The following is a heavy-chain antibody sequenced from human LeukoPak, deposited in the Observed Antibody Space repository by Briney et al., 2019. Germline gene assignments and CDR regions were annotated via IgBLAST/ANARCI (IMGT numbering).Heavy chain of an antibody. V-gene: IGHV4-39*01. CDR3: ARQLRRLLLGADY. D-gene: IGHD3-22*01. CDR1: GGSISSSSYY. J-gene: IGHJ4*02. Sequence: SETLSLTCTLSGGSISSSSYYWGWIRQPPGKGLEWIGSIYYSGSTYYNPSLKSRVTISVDTSKNQFSLKLSSVTAADTAVYYCARQLRRLLLGADYWGQGTLVTVSS. CDR2: IYYSGST.